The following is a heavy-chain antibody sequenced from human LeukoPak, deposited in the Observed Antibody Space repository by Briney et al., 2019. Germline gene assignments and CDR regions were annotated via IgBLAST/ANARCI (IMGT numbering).Heavy chain of an antibody. CDR2: INYSGNT. CDR3: ARPSGRNWNAFDI. J-gene: IGHJ3*02. CDR1: GDSISSSPYF. D-gene: IGHD1-14*01. V-gene: IGHV4-39*01. Sequence: PSETLSLTCTVSGDSISSSPYFCGWLRQPPGKGLEWIGSINYSGNTYFNPSLQSRVAISVDTSKNQFSLKLSSLTAADTAVYSCARPSGRNWNAFDIWGQGTMVTSLQ.